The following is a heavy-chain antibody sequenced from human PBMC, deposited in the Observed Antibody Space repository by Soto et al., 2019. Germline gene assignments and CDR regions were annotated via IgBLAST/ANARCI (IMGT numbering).Heavy chain of an antibody. CDR2: IYSGGST. V-gene: IGHV3-53*01. D-gene: IGHD3-16*01. Sequence: PGGSLRLSCAASGFTVITEYMSWVRQAPGKGLEWVSVIYSGGSTFYADSVKGRFTISRDNSKNTLYLQMNSLRAEDTAVYYCAKDSGAYTFDYWGQGTLVTVSS. CDR1: GFTVITEY. J-gene: IGHJ4*02. CDR3: AKDSGAYTFDY.